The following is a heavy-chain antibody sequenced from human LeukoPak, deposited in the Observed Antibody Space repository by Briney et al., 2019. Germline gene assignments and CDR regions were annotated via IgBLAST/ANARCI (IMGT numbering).Heavy chain of an antibody. Sequence: GGSLRLSCAASGFTFNVYWMNWVRQAPGKGLEWVANIKHDGTEKNYVDSVKGRFTIYRDNAENTLYLQMNSLRAEDTAVYYCVRDFYVDYWGREPWSPSPQ. CDR1: GFTFNVYW. J-gene: IGHJ4*02. CDR3: VRDFYVDY. D-gene: IGHD2/OR15-2a*01. CDR2: IKHDGTEK. V-gene: IGHV3-7*03.